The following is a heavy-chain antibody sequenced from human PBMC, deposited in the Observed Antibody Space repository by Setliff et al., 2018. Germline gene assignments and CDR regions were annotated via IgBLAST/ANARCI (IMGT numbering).Heavy chain of an antibody. J-gene: IGHJ4*02. Sequence: PGWSLRLSCAASGFTFSTYSMSWARQAPGKGLEWVSAISGDSVSIYYADSVRGRFTISRDNSKNTLYLQMNSLRAEDTALYYCTTDWSRGDSGNYLRLDYWGPGTLVTVSS. V-gene: IGHV3-23*01. CDR1: GFTFSTYS. CDR3: TTDWSRGDSGNYLRLDY. CDR2: ISGDSVSI. D-gene: IGHD3-10*01.